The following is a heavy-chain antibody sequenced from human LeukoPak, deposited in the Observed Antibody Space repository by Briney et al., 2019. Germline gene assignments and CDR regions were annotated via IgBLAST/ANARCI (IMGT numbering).Heavy chain of an antibody. CDR2: IYYSGST. CDR3: ARGTYGGPGPN. J-gene: IGHJ4*02. CDR1: GGSISSYD. D-gene: IGHD4-17*01. V-gene: IGHV4-59*01. Sequence: SETLSLTCTVSGGSISSYDWGWIRQPPGKGLEWIGYIYYSGSTNYNPSLKSRVTISVDTSKNQFSLKLSSVTAADTAVYYCARGTYGGPGPNSGQGTLVTVSS.